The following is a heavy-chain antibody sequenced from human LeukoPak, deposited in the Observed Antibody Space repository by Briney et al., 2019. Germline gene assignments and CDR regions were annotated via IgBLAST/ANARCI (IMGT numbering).Heavy chain of an antibody. CDR3: AKGRELLWFGELLLNIDY. Sequence: GGSLRLSCAASGFTFSSYWMSWVRQAPGKGLEWVANIKKDGSEKYYVDSVKGRFTISRDNSKNTLYLQMNSLRAEDTAVYYCAKGRELLWFGELLLNIDYWGQGTLVTVSS. V-gene: IGHV3-7*03. J-gene: IGHJ4*02. CDR2: IKKDGSEK. CDR1: GFTFSSYW. D-gene: IGHD3-10*01.